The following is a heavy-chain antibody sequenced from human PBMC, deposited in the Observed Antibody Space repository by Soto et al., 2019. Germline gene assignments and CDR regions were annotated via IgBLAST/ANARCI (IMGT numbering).Heavy chain of an antibody. D-gene: IGHD3-10*01. CDR1: GFTFSSYG. J-gene: IGHJ6*02. CDR3: ARDLGSGSSYGMDV. V-gene: IGHV3-33*01. CDR2: IWYDGSNK. Sequence: QVQLVESGGGVVQPGRSLRLSCAASGFTFSSYGMHWVRQAPGKGLEWVAVIWYDGSNKYYADSVKGRFTISRDNSKNTLYLQMNGRRAEDTAVYYCARDLGSGSSYGMDVWGQGTTVTVSS.